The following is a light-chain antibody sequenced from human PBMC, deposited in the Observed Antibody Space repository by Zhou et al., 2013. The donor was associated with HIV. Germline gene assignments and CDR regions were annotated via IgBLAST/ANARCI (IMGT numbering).Light chain of an antibody. CDR1: QTVSHW. V-gene: IGKV1-5*03. CDR2: KAS. J-gene: IGKJ1*01. Sequence: DIQMTQSPSTLSAFIGGRVSITCRASQTVSHWLAWYQQKPGTAPKLLISKASTLESGVPSRFSGSGFGTEFTLTISSLQPDDFATYYCQQYNSLWTFGQGTKVEIK. CDR3: QQYNSLWT.